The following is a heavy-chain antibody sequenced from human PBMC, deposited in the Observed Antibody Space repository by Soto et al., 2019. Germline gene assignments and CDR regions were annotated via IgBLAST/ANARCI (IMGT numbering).Heavy chain of an antibody. D-gene: IGHD2-2*01. Sequence: QVQLVESGGGVVQPGRSLRLSCAASGFTFSSDGMHWVRQAPGKGLEWVAVISNDGSNKYYADSVKGRFTISRDKSKNTLYLQMNSLRAEDTAVYYCAKDLNSLVLVPAAIPFDYWGQGTLVTVSS. CDR2: ISNDGSNK. CDR1: GFTFSSDG. J-gene: IGHJ4*02. CDR3: AKDLNSLVLVPAAIPFDY. V-gene: IGHV3-30*18.